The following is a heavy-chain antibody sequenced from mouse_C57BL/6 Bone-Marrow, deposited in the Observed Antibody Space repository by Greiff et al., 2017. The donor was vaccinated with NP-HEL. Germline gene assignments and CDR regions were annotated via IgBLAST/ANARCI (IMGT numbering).Heavy chain of an antibody. CDR1: GYTFTSYW. V-gene: IGHV1-64*01. Sequence: VQLQQPGAELVKPGASVKLSCKASGYTFTSYWMHWVKQRPGQGLEWIGMIHPNSGSTNYNEKFKSKATLTVDKSSSTAYMQLSSLTSEDSAVYYCARIYYGSSYVVYAMDYWGQGTSVTVSS. J-gene: IGHJ4*01. CDR2: IHPNSGST. D-gene: IGHD1-1*01. CDR3: ARIYYGSSYVVYAMDY.